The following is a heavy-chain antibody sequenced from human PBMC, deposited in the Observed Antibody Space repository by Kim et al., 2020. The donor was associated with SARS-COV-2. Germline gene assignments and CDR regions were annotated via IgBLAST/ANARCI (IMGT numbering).Heavy chain of an antibody. D-gene: IGHD5-18*01. Sequence: PSVKWRVTISVDRAKDQFSLKLSCVTAADTAVYYCARGPIGYNYGRVFDYWGQGTLVTVSS. V-gene: IGHV4-34*01. CDR3: ARGPIGYNYGRVFDY. J-gene: IGHJ4*02.